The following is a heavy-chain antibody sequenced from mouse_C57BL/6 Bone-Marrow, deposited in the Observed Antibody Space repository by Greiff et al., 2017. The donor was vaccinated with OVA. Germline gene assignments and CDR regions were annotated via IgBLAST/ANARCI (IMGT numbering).Heavy chain of an antibody. Sequence: VQLQQSGPGLAKPSQTLSLTCSVTGYSITSDYWNWIRKFPGNKLEYMGYISYSGSTYYNPSLKSRISITRDTSKNQYYLQLNSVTTEDTATYYCALVATDGYWYFDVWGTGTTVTVSS. CDR3: ALVATDGYWYFDV. CDR2: ISYSGST. V-gene: IGHV3-8*01. J-gene: IGHJ1*03. D-gene: IGHD1-1*01. CDR1: GYSITSDY.